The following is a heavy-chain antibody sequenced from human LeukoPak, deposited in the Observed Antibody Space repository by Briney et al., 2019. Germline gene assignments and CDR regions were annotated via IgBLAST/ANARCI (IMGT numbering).Heavy chain of an antibody. D-gene: IGHD4-17*01. Sequence: GGSLRLSCAASGFTFSSYGMHWVRQAPGKGLEWVAVISYDGSNKYYADSVKGRFTISRDNSKNTLYLQMNSLRAEDTAVYYCAKDIMENGDSYWGQGTLVTVSS. CDR2: ISYDGSNK. CDR3: AKDIMENGDSY. V-gene: IGHV3-30*18. J-gene: IGHJ4*02. CDR1: GFTFSSYG.